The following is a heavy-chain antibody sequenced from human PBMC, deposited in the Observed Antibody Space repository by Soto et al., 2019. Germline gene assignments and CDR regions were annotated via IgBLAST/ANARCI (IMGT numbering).Heavy chain of an antibody. CDR3: AKQGGKYGIRSFDP. CDR1: GDPINNYY. D-gene: IGHD1-1*01. Sequence: ASETLSLTCTVSGDPINNYYCSRIRQPPGKGLEWIGYIYYSGNTKYNPSLKSRVTISVDTSKNQFSLRLTSVTAADTAVYYCAKQGGKYGIRSFDPWGQGTLVTVSS. CDR2: IYYSGNT. V-gene: IGHV4-59*08. J-gene: IGHJ5*02.